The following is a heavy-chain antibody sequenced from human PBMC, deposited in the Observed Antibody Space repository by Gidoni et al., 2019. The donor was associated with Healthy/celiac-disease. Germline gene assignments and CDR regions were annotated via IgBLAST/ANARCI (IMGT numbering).Heavy chain of an antibody. V-gene: IGHV4-61*02. CDR1: GGSISSGSYY. CDR3: SLTGYSSSWFSFDY. Sequence: QLQLQESGPGLVKPSQTLSRHCTVSGGSISSGSYYWSWIRQPAGKGLEWIGRIYTSGSTNYNPSLKSRVTMSVDTSKNQFSLKLSSVTAADTAVYYCSLTGYSSSWFSFDYWGQGTLVTVSS. J-gene: IGHJ4*02. CDR2: IYTSGST. D-gene: IGHD6-13*01.